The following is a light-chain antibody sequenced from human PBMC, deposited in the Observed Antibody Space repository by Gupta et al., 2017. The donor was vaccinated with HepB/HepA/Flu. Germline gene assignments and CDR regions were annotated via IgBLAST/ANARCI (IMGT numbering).Light chain of an antibody. CDR3: RQDDNSPWT. J-gene: IGKJ2*01. CDR1: QDIEND. CDR2: GAG. V-gene: IGKV1-17*01. Sequence: DIQMTQSPFSLSASAGDRVTITCRASQDIENDLSWYQQKEGKDPKRLIYGAGKWESGVPCRFSGSRSGTEFTLTISSRQPEDFATYYCRQDDNSPWTFGQGTTLEIK.